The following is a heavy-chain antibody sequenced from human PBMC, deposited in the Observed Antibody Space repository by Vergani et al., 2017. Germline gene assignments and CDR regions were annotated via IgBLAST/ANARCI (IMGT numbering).Heavy chain of an antibody. CDR1: GCTFSSYT. CDR2: IIPIFGTA. CDR3: ASNIVGVVAATDWYFDL. D-gene: IGHD2-15*01. J-gene: IGHJ2*01. Sequence: QVQLVQSGAEVKKPGSSVKVSCKASGCTFSSYTISWVRQAPGQGLEWMEGIIPIFGTANYAQKFQGRVTMTADESTSTAYMELSSLRYEDTAVYYGASNIVGVVAATDWYFDLWGRGTLVTVSS. V-gene: IGHV1-69*12.